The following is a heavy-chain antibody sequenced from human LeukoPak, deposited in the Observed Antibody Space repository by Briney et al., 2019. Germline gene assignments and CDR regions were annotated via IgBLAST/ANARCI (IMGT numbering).Heavy chain of an antibody. CDR2: INPGNSSR. J-gene: IGHJ4*02. Sequence: ASVKVSCKVSGYNFTSYYIHWVRQAPGQGLEWMGIINPGNSSRHYAQQFQGRVTMTSDMSTSTVYMELSGPRSEDTAVYYCARGTYYDFWSGYYLFDYWGQGTLVTVSS. CDR1: GYNFTSYY. CDR3: ARGTYYDFWSGYYLFDY. V-gene: IGHV1-46*01. D-gene: IGHD3-3*01.